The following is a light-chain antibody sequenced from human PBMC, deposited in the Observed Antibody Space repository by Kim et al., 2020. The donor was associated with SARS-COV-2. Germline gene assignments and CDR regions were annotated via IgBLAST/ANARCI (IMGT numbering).Light chain of an antibody. CDR3: MQALQTPYT. CDR1: QSLPHSNVYNY. J-gene: IGKJ2*01. Sequence: PSSISCRSSQSLPHSNVYNYSDWYMQKPGQSPQLLTHSGSTRASGVPDRFSGSGSGPDFTLKISSLEAEDVWVYYCMQALQTPYTFGQWTKLEI. CDR2: SGS. V-gene: IGKV2-28*01.